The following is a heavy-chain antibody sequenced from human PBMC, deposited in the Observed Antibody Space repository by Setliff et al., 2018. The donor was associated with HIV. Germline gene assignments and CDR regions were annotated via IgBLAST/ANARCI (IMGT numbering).Heavy chain of an antibody. V-gene: IGHV4-31*03. CDR2: MYHSGST. J-gene: IGHJ5*02. D-gene: IGHD2-8*01. Sequence: SETLSLTCTVSGGSISSGGYYWSWIRQHPGKGLEWIGYMYHSGSTYYNASLASRLIMSLDPSKNQFSLKLNSVTAADTAVYYCARRGRDGVLIVFATGFDPWGQGTLVTVSS. CDR1: GGSISSGGYY. CDR3: ARRGRDGVLIVFATGFDP.